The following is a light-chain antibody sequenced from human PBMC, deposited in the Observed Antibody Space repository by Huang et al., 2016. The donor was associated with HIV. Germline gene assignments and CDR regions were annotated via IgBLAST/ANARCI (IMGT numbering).Light chain of an antibody. CDR1: QIIHSY. V-gene: IGKV1-39*01. J-gene: IGKJ2*01. Sequence: DIQMTQSPSSLSGSIGDRVTITCPASQIIHSYLNWFQQKPGKAPKLLISGASALHSVVPSRFTGSGSGTDFTLAISSLQREDFATYYCQQSYSLPYTFGQGTKV. CDR3: QQSYSLPYT. CDR2: GAS.